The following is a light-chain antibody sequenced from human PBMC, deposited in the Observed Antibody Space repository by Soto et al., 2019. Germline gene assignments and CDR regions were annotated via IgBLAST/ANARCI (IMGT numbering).Light chain of an antibody. CDR1: SSDVGGYNY. J-gene: IGLJ2*01. CDR2: DVS. CDR3: SSYTSSSTLVV. V-gene: IGLV2-14*01. Sequence: QSALTHPASVSGSPGQSITISCTGTSSDVGGYNYVSWYQQHPGKAPKLMIYDVSNRPSGVSNRFSGSKSGNTASLTISGLQAEDEADYYCSSYTSSSTLVVFGGGTQLTVL.